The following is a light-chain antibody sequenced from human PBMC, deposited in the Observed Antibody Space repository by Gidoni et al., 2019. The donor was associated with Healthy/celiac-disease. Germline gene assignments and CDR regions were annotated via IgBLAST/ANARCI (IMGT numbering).Light chain of an antibody. CDR2: DAA. Sequence: EIVLTQSPATLSLSPGEGATLSCRASQSVSSYLAWYQQKPGQAPRLLIYDAANRATGIPARFSGSGSGTDFTLTISSLEPEDFAVYYCQQRSNWQGLTFXGXTKVEIK. CDR3: QQRSNWQGLT. CDR1: QSVSSY. J-gene: IGKJ4*01. V-gene: IGKV3-11*01.